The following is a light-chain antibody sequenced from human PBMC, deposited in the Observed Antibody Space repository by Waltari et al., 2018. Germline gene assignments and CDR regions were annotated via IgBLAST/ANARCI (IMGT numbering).Light chain of an antibody. J-gene: IGLJ2*01. CDR3: QSYDSSLSRSV. Sequence: QSGLTQPPSVSGAPGQRVTISCTGSSTNIGAGYDAHWYQLLPGTAPKLLIYANTSRPSGVPDGFSVCKSGTSASLSITGLQAEAEADYYCQSYDSSLSRSVFGGGTKLTVL. CDR2: ANT. CDR1: STNIGAGYD. V-gene: IGLV1-40*01.